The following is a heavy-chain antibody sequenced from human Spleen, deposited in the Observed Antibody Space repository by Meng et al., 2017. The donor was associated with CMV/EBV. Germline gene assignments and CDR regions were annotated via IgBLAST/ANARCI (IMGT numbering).Heavy chain of an antibody. D-gene: IGHD2-2*01. CDR1: GGSISSSSYY. CDR2: IYYSGST. V-gene: IGHV4-39*01. CDR3: ARHYLKYQLRGFDP. J-gene: IGHJ5*02. Sequence: SETLSLTCTVSGGSISSSSYYWGWIRQPPGKGLEWIGSIYYSGSTYYNPSLKSRVTISVDTSKNQFSLRLSSVTAADTAVYYCARHYLKYQLRGFDPWGQGTLVTVSS.